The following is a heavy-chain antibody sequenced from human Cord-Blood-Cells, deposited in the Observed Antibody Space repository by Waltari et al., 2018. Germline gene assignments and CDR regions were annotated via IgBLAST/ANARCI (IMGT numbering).Heavy chain of an antibody. CDR3: ARSPGYSSSLNWFDP. Sequence: QVQLVQSGAEVKKPGSSVKVSCKASGGTCSSYAISWVGPALGQGLEWMGGIIPILGTANDSQKFQGRVTITAEESTSTAYMELSSLRSEDTAVYYCARSPGYSSSLNWFDPWGQGTLVTVSS. J-gene: IGHJ5*02. CDR1: GGTCSSYA. CDR2: IIPILGTA. V-gene: IGHV1-69*01. D-gene: IGHD6-13*01.